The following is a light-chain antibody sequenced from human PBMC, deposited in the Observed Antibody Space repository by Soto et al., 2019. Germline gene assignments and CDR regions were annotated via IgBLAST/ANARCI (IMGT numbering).Light chain of an antibody. J-gene: IGKJ3*01. CDR1: QSVSSS. CDR3: QHRANWPLT. CDR2: DAT. V-gene: IGKV3-11*01. Sequence: EIVLTQSPATLSVSPGERATLSCRASQSVSSSLAWYRRKPGQAPRLLIYDATNRASGVPARFSDSGSGTDFTLTISSLEPEDFAVYYCQHRANWPLTFGPGTKVDIK.